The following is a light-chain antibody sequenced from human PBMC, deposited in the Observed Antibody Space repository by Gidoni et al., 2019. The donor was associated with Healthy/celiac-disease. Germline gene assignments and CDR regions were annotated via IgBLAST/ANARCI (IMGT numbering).Light chain of an antibody. Sequence: QAALTQPPSPSGSPGQAVTISCTGTSRDVGGYNYVSWYQQPPGQAPKLMIYEVSKRPSGVPDRFSGSKSGNTASMTVSGLQAEDEADYYCSSYAGSNNLVFGGGTKLTVL. J-gene: IGLJ2*01. CDR3: SSYAGSNNLV. CDR2: EVS. CDR1: SRDVGGYNY. V-gene: IGLV2-8*01.